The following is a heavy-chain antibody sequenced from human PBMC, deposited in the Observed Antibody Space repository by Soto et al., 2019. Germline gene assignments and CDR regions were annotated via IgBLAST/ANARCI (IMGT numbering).Heavy chain of an antibody. CDR3: ARGMQGSRYFDL. CDR2: ITNDGSST. V-gene: IGHV3-74*01. J-gene: IGHJ2*01. Sequence: EVQLVESGRGLVQPGGSLRLSCAGSGFVFSSYWMHWVRQVPGKGLVWVSRITNDGSSTTYADSVNGRFTISRDNAKNTLYLQMNSLGAEDTAVYYCARGMQGSRYFDLWGRGTLVTVSS. CDR1: GFVFSSYW.